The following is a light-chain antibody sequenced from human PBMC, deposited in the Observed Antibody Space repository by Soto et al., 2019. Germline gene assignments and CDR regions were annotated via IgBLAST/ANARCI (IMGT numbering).Light chain of an antibody. Sequence: QSALTQPASVSGSPGQSITISCTGTSSDVGAYIFVSWYQQYPGKAPKLMIYDIINRPSGVSNRFSGSKSGNTASLTISGLQAEDEADYYCVSFTTSRSYVFGTGTKLTVL. CDR2: DII. J-gene: IGLJ1*01. CDR3: VSFTTSRSYV. V-gene: IGLV2-14*03. CDR1: SSDVGAYIF.